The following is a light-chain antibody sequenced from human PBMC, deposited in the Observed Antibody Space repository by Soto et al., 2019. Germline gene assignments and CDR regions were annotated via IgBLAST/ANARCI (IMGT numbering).Light chain of an antibody. Sequence: QSVLTQPPSASGTPGQRVTISCSGSSSNIGGNTVNWYQQLPGTAPELLIYANNQRPSGVPDRFSGSKSGTSASLAISGLQSEHEADYYCAAWDDSLNAVLFGGGTKLTVL. CDR2: ANN. CDR3: AAWDDSLNAVL. V-gene: IGLV1-44*01. CDR1: SSNIGGNT. J-gene: IGLJ2*01.